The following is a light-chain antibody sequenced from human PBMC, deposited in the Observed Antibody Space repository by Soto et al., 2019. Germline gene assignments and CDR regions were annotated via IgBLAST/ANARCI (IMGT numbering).Light chain of an antibody. CDR3: QQYNNWPPLT. CDR1: QSVSSI. J-gene: IGKJ4*01. CDR2: GAS. V-gene: IGKV3-15*01. Sequence: EIVMTQSPATLSVSPGERATLSCRASQSVSSILAWYQQKPGQAPRLLIYGASTRATGIPARFGGSGSGTEFTLTISSLQSEDFAVYYCQQYNNWPPLTFGGGTKVEIK.